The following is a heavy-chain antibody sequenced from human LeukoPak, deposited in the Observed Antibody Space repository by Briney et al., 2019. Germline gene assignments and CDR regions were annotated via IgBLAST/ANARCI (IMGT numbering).Heavy chain of an antibody. D-gene: IGHD6-19*01. CDR3: AREGTYSSGWYGG. J-gene: IGHJ4*02. CDR2: IIPIFGTA. Sequence: GASVKVSCKASGGTFSSYAISWVRQAPGQGLEWMGGIIPIFGTANYAQKFQGRVTITADESTSTAYMELSSLRSEDTAVYYCAREGTYSSGWYGGWGQGTLVTVSS. CDR1: GGTFSSYA. V-gene: IGHV1-69*13.